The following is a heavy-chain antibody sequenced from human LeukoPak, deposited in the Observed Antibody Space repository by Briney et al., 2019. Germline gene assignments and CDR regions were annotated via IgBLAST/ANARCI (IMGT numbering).Heavy chain of an antibody. V-gene: IGHV4-30-4*01. CDR2: IYYSGST. J-gene: IGHJ3*02. D-gene: IGHD1-1*01. CDR1: GGSISSGDYY. Sequence: SETLSLTCTVSGGSISSGDYYWSWIRQPPGTGLEWIGYIYYSGSTYYNPSLKSRVTISVDTSKNQFSLKLSSVTAADTAVYYCARESKTGTTSGVGLDAFDIWGQGTMVTVSS. CDR3: ARESKTGTTSGVGLDAFDI.